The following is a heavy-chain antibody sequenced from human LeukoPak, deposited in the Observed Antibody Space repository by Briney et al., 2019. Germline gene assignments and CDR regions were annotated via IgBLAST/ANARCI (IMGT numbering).Heavy chain of an antibody. Sequence: PSETLSLTCAVHGGSFSGYYWSWIRQPPGKGLEWMGEINHSGSTNYNPSLKSRVTISVDTSKIQFSLNLSSVTAPDTAVYYCARRGGRYYYDSSGYYSVTFDYWGQGTLVTVSS. CDR2: INHSGST. J-gene: IGHJ4*02. D-gene: IGHD3-22*01. V-gene: IGHV4-34*01. CDR1: GGSFSGYY. CDR3: ARRGGRYYYDSSGYYSVTFDY.